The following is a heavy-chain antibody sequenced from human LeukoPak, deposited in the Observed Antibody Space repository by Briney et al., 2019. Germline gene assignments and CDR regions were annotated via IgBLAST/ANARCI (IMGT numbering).Heavy chain of an antibody. CDR3: ARDHIGSSWDGFDY. J-gene: IGHJ4*02. V-gene: IGHV3-7*01. D-gene: IGHD6-13*01. CDR1: GFTFSSYW. CDR2: IKQDGSEK. Sequence: GGSLRLSCAASGFTFSSYWMSWVRQAPGKGLEWVANIKQDGSEKYYVDSVKGRFTISRDNAKNSLYLQMNSLRAEDTAVYYCARDHIGSSWDGFDYWGQGTLVTVSS.